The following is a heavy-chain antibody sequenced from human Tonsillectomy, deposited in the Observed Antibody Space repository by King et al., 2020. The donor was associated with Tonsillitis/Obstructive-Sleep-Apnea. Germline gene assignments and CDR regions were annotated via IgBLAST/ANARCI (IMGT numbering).Heavy chain of an antibody. J-gene: IGHJ4*02. Sequence: VQLVESGAEVKKPGESLKISCKGSGYSFTSYWIGWVRQMPGKGLEWMAIIYPGDSDTRYSPSFQGQVTISADKSISTAYLPWSSLKASDTAMYYCARQTYGDQRGFDYWGQGTLVTVSS. D-gene: IGHD4-17*01. CDR3: ARQTYGDQRGFDY. CDR2: IYPGDSDT. CDR1: GYSFTSYW. V-gene: IGHV5-51*01.